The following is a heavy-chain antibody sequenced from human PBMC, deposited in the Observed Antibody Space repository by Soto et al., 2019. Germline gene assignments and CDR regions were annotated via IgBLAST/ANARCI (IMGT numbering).Heavy chain of an antibody. CDR2: IIPIFGTA. Sequence: WASVKVSCKASGGTFSSYAISWVRQAPGQGLEWMGGIIPIFGTANYAQKFQGRVTITADESTSTAYMELSSLRSEDTAVYYCAREMVRGVGYYYGMDVWGQGTTVTVSS. CDR3: AREMVRGVGYYYGMDV. V-gene: IGHV1-69*13. CDR1: GGTFSSYA. J-gene: IGHJ6*02. D-gene: IGHD3-10*01.